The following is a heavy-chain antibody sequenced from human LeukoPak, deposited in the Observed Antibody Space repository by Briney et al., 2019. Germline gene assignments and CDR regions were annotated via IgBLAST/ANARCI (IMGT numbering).Heavy chain of an antibody. J-gene: IGHJ4*02. CDR2: MNPNSGNT. D-gene: IGHD5-18*01. CDR1: GYTFTSYD. CDR3: ARGRGYSYGLYYFDY. Sequence: ASVKVSCNASGYTFTSYDINWERQATGQGLEWMGWMNPNSGNTGYAQKFQGRVTITRNTSISTAYMELSSLRSEDTAVYYCARGRGYSYGLYYFDYWGQGTLVTVSS. V-gene: IGHV1-8*03.